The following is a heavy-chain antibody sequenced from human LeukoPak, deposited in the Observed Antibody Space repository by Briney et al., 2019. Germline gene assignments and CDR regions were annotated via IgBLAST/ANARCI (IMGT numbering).Heavy chain of an antibody. CDR1: GYTFTGYY. CDR3: ARDSAYCGGDCFIDY. D-gene: IGHD2-21*02. J-gene: IGHJ4*02. CDR2: INPNSGGT. V-gene: IGHV1-2*02. Sequence: GASVKVSCKASGYTFTGYYMHWVRQAPGQGLEWMGWINPNSGGTNYAQKFQGRVTMTRDTSISTAYMELSRLRSDDTAVYYCARDSAYCGGDCFIDYWGQGTLVTVSS.